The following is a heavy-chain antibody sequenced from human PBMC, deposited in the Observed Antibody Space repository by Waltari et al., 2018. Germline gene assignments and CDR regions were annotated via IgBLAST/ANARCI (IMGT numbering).Heavy chain of an antibody. D-gene: IGHD5-18*01. V-gene: IGHV3-33*06. CDR3: AKDRENGQLWLDY. J-gene: IGHJ4*02. CDR1: GFTFRSYG. CDR2: IWYDGSNK. Sequence: QVQLVESGGGVVQPGRSLRLSCAASGFTFRSYGMPWVRQAPGKGLEWVAVIWYDGSNKYYADSWKGRFTISRDNSKNTLYLQMNSLRAEDTAVYYCAKDRENGQLWLDYWGQGTLVTVSS.